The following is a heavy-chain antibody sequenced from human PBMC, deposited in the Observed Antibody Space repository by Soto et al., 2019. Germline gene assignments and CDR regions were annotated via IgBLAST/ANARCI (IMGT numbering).Heavy chain of an antibody. CDR1: GFTFSDYY. Sequence: QVQVVESGGGLVKPGGSLRLSCAASGFTFSDYYMSWIRQAPGKGLECVSFISSSGDSTKYADSVKGRFTISRDNAKNSLYLQLNSLRAEDTAVYYCARGGVKGTTSRGQVYNWGQGTLVTVSS. V-gene: IGHV3-11*06. CDR3: ARGGVKGTTSRGQVYN. J-gene: IGHJ4*02. CDR2: ISSSGDST. D-gene: IGHD1-7*01.